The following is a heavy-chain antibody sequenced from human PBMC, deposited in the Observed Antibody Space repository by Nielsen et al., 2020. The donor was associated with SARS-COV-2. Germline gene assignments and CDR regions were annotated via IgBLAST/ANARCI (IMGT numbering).Heavy chain of an antibody. CDR3: AKGESDFAFRHPTNWFDP. J-gene: IGHJ5*02. CDR1: GFSFNNYG. D-gene: IGHD3-16*01. CDR2: ISYEGSKQ. V-gene: IGHV3-30*18. Sequence: GGSLRLSCATSGFSFNNYGMHWVRQAPGKGLEWVAYISYEGSKQFYADSVKGRFTISRDNSKNTLYLQMNSLRAEDTAVYYCAKGESDFAFRHPTNWFDPWGQGTLVTVSS.